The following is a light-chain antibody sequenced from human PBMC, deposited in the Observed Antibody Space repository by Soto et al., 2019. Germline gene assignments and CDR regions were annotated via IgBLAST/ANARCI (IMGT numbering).Light chain of an antibody. CDR2: DAS. J-gene: IGKJ5*01. Sequence: PGERATLSCRASQSISSYLAWYQQKPGQAPRLLIYDASNRATGIPARFSGSGSGTDFTLTISSLEPEDCAVYYCQHRSNWPPITFGQGTRLEIK. CDR1: QSISSY. V-gene: IGKV3-11*01. CDR3: QHRSNWPPIT.